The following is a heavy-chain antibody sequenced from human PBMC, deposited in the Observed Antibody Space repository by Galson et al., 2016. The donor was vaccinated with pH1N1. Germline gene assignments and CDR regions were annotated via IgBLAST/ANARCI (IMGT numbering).Heavy chain of an antibody. D-gene: IGHD5-18*01. CDR1: GGTFNNYA. CDR2: IIPLFGTA. V-gene: IGHV1-69*06. J-gene: IGHJ4*02. CDR3: ARGEPYTYGWRVED. Sequence: SVKVSCKASGGTFNNYAISWVRQAPGRGLEWMGRIIPLFGTANYAPKFQGRVTIIADKYTNTAYMELSSLRSDDTAVYYCARGEPYTYGWRVEDWGQGTLVTVSS.